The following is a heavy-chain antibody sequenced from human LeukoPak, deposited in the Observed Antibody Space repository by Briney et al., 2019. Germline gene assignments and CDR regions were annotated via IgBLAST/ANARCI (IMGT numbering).Heavy chain of an antibody. CDR2: IGGRGGST. D-gene: IGHD3-16*01. J-gene: IGHJ5*02. CDR3: XXEGGA. Sequence: GGSLRLSCAASGFRFSDFPTTWVRQAPGKGPEWVSAIGGRGGSTYYADSLGGRFIISRDNSKDMVYLQMNSLKVEDTATYYXXXEGGAWGQGTKVTVSS. CDR1: GFRFSDFP. V-gene: IGHV3-23*01.